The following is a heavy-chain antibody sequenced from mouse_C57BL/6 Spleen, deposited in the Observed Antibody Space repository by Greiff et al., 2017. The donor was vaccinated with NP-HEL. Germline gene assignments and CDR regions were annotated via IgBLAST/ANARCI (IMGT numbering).Heavy chain of an antibody. CDR3: ARWNDYDGDYYAMDY. CDR2: IYPRSGNT. CDR1: GYTFTSYG. V-gene: IGHV1-81*01. Sequence: ESGAELARPGASVKLSCKASGYTFTSYGISWVKQRTGQGLEWIGEIYPRSGNTYYNEKFKGKATLTADKSSSTAYMELRSLTSEDSAVYFCARWNDYDGDYYAMDYWGQGTSVTVSS. D-gene: IGHD2-4*01. J-gene: IGHJ4*01.